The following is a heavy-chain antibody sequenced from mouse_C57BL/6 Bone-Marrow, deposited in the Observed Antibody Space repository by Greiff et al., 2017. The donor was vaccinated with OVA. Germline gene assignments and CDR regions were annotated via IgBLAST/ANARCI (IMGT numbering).Heavy chain of an antibody. J-gene: IGHJ1*03. CDR3: ARTYCDWYFDY. D-gene: IGHD2-10*01. CDR1: GYTFTSYW. V-gene: IGHV1-52*01. CDR2: IDPSDSDT. Sequence: VQLQQPGAELVRPGSSVKLSCKASGYTFTSYWMHWVKQRPIQGLEWIGTIDPSDSDTHYNQKFKDKATLTVDKSSSTAYMQLSSLTSEDSAVYYCARTYCDWYFDYWGKGTTVTVSS.